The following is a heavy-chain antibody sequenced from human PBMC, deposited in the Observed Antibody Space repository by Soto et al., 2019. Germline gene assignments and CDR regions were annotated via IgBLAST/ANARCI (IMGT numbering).Heavy chain of an antibody. CDR3: ARVQKFRGXDLEWLLYRYYYYGMDV. Sequence: LRLSCAASGFTFSSYAMHWVRQAPGKGLEWVAVISYDGSNKYYADSVKGRFTISRDNSKNTLYLQMNSLRAEDTAVYYCARVQKFRGXDLEWLLYRYYYYGMDVWGQGTTVTVSS. V-gene: IGHV3-30-3*01. CDR2: ISYDGSNK. J-gene: IGHJ6*02. CDR1: GFTFSSYA. D-gene: IGHD3-3*01.